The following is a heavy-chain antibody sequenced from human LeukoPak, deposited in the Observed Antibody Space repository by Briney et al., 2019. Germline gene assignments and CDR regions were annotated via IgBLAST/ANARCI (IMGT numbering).Heavy chain of an antibody. J-gene: IGHJ3*02. D-gene: IGHD3-3*01. CDR3: ARDFLSVEASDI. CDR1: GFTFSSNA. Sequence: GGSLRLSCAASGFTFSSNAMHWVRQAPGKGLEWVAVIWYDGRDKYYADSVKGRFTISRDNSTDTLYLQMNSLKAEDTAVYYCARDFLSVEASDIWGQGTMVTVSS. CDR2: IWYDGRDK. V-gene: IGHV3-33*01.